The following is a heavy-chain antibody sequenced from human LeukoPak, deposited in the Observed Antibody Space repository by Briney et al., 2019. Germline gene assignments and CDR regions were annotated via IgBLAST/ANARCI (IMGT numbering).Heavy chain of an antibody. CDR2: INHSGST. Sequence: PSETLSLTCTVSGGSISSYYWSWIRQPPGKGLEWIGEINHSGSTNYNPSLKSRVTISVDTSKNQFSLKLSSVTAADTAAYYCARRPRIKKYSSSWYTGAALYYFDYWGQGTLVTVSS. J-gene: IGHJ4*02. D-gene: IGHD6-13*01. CDR1: GGSISSYY. CDR3: ARRPRIKKYSSSWYTGAALYYFDY. V-gene: IGHV4-34*01.